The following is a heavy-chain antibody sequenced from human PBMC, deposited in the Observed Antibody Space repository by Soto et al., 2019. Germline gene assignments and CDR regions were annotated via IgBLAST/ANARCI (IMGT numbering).Heavy chain of an antibody. CDR3: ARALLGYYESSGCNFDY. V-gene: IGHV4-31*03. D-gene: IGHD3-22*01. J-gene: IGHJ4*02. CDR2: IYYSGST. CDR1: GGSISSGGYY. Sequence: PSETLSLTCTVSGGSISSGGYYWSWIRQHPGKGLEWIGYIYYSGSTYYNPSLKSRVTISVDTSKNQFSLKLSSVTAADTAVYYCARALLGYYESSGCNFDYWGQGTLGTVSS.